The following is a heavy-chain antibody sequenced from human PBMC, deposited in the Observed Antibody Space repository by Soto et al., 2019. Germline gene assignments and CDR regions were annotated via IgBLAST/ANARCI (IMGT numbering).Heavy chain of an antibody. Sequence: GASVKVSCKASGGTFSSYTISWVRQVPGQGLEWMGRIIPILGIANYAQKFQGRVTITADKSTSTAYMELSSLRSEDTAVYYCASESPRGYCSSTSCYANDYWGQGTLVTVSS. D-gene: IGHD2-2*01. J-gene: IGHJ4*02. CDR1: GGTFSSYT. V-gene: IGHV1-69*02. CDR3: ASESPRGYCSSTSCYANDY. CDR2: IIPILGIA.